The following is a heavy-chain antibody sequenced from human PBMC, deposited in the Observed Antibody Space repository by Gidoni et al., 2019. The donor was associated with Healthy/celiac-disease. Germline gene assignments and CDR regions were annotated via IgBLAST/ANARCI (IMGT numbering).Heavy chain of an antibody. CDR1: GGSISSYY. D-gene: IGHD6-13*01. CDR3: ARLAAAGTGNFDY. CDR2: IYYSGST. V-gene: IGHV4-59*01. Sequence: QVQLQESGPGLVKPSETLPLTCTVSGGSISSYYWSWIRQPPGKGLEWIGYIYYSGSTNYNPSLKSRVTISVDTSKNQFSLKLSSVTAADTAVYYCARLAAAGTGNFDYWGQGTLVTVSS. J-gene: IGHJ4*02.